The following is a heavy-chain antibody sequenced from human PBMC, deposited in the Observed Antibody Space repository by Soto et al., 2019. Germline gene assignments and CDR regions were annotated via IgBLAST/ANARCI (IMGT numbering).Heavy chain of an antibody. J-gene: IGHJ6*02. Sequence: PGGSLRLSCAASGFTFTNYAMSWVRLAPGQGLEWASTIPGSGGHKLHPEYADSVKGRFTISRDNSKDTLYLQMDSLSAEDTAVYYCTKEITSDWGHMNFWGQGTKVGVCS. D-gene: IGHD2-21*01. CDR3: TKEITSDWGHMNF. CDR2: IPGSGGHKLHP. V-gene: IGHV3-23*01. CDR1: GFTFTNYA.